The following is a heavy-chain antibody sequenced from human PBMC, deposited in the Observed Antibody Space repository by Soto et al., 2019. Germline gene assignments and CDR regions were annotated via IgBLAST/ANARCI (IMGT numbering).Heavy chain of an antibody. D-gene: IGHD3-10*01. J-gene: IGHJ4*02. V-gene: IGHV4-34*01. CDR1: GGSFSGYY. CDR3: ARESNGSGSWVPFDY. CDR2: INHSGST. Sequence: QVQLQQWGAGLLKPSETLSLTCAVYGGSFSGYYWSWIRQPPGKGLEWIGEINHSGSTNYNPSLKSRVTISVDTSKNQFSLKLSSVTAADTAVYYCARESNGSGSWVPFDYWGQGTLVTVSS.